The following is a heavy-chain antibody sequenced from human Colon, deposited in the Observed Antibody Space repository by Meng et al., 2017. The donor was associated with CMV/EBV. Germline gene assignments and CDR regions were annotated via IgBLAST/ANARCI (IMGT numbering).Heavy chain of an antibody. CDR1: GDSIRSSSHY. J-gene: IGHJ6*02. D-gene: IGHD1-1*01. CDR2: VFYNGDT. Sequence: SETLSLTCTVVGDSIRSSSHYWAWIRQPPGKGLEWIANVFYNGDTYYNPSLQSRVTISVETSKKQFSLSVKSVTAADTAVYYCARDGKFMWNHGMDGWGQGIAVTVS. V-gene: IGHV4-39*07. CDR3: ARDGKFMWNHGMDG.